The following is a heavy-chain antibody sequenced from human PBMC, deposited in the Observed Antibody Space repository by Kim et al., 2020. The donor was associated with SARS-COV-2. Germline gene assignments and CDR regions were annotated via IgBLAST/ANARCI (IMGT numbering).Heavy chain of an antibody. V-gene: IGHV3-30-3*01. CDR2: ISYDGSNK. J-gene: IGHJ6*01. D-gene: IGHD1-26*01. CDR3: ARDWSGSYSRGLDC. CDR1: GFTFSSYA. Sequence: GGSLRLSCAASGFTFSSYAMHWVRQAPGKGLEWVAVISYDGSNKYYADSVKGRFTISRDNSKNTLYLQMNSLRAEDTAVYYCARDWSGSYSRGLDCWG.